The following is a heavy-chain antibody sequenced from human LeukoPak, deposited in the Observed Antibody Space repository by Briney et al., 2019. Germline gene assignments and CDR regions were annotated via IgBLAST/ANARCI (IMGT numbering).Heavy chain of an antibody. CDR2: IYYSGST. CDR1: GGSFSGYY. V-gene: IGHV4-59*01. J-gene: IGHJ3*02. D-gene: IGHD3-10*01. Sequence: PSETLSLTCGVYGGSFSGYYWSWIRQPPGKGLECIGYIYYSGSTYYKPSLKRRVTILIDASKRQFSLKLSTVTAADTAVYYCARVPKGDGAFGIWGQGTMVTVSS. CDR3: ARVPKGDGAFGI.